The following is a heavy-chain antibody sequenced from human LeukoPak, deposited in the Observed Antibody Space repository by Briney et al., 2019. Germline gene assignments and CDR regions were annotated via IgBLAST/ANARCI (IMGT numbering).Heavy chain of an antibody. J-gene: IGHJ5*02. V-gene: IGHV3-74*01. CDR3: ARGRGPYGWFDP. Sequence: GGSLRLSCAASGFSSSDYWMHWVRHAPGKGLVWVSRMNSDGTTTNYADSVKGRFTISRDNAKNTLYLQMNSLRAEDTAVYYCARGRGPYGWFDPWGQGTLVAVSS. CDR1: GFSSSDYW. CDR2: MNSDGTTT. D-gene: IGHD3-10*01.